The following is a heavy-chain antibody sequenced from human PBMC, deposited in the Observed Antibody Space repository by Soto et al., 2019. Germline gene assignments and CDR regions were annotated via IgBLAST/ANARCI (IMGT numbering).Heavy chain of an antibody. CDR2: INHSGST. CDR1: SGSFSDYY. V-gene: IGHV4-34*01. J-gene: IGHJ2*01. CDR3: ARGTREGWYFDV. Sequence: QVQLQQWGAGLLKPSETLSLTCAVYSGSFSDYYWGWIRQPPGKGLEWIGEINHSGSTNYNPSLKSRVXXXVXXSKNQFSLKLSSVTAADTAVYYCARGTREGWYFDVWGRGTLVTVSS.